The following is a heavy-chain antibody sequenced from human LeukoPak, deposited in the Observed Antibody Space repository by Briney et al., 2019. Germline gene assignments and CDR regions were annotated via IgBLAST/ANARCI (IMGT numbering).Heavy chain of an antibody. D-gene: IGHD5-24*01. CDR1: GGSISSYY. Sequence: PETLSLTCTVSGGSISSYYWSWIRQPPGKGLEWIGYIYYSGSTNYNPSLKSRVTISVDTSKNQFSLKLSSVTAADTAVYYCARSWFLGDGFDYWGQGTLVTVSS. V-gene: IGHV4-59*08. CDR2: IYYSGST. CDR3: ARSWFLGDGFDY. J-gene: IGHJ4*02.